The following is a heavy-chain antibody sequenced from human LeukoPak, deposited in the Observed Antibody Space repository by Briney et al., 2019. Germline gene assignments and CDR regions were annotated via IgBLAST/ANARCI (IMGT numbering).Heavy chain of an antibody. V-gene: IGHV4-34*01. Sequence: SETLSLTCAVYGGSFSGYYWSWIRQPPGKGLEWIGEINHSGSTNYNPSLKSRVTISVDTSKNQLSLKLSSVTAADTAVYYCATRADSSSDGNWFDPWGQGTLVTVSS. CDR1: GGSFSGYY. J-gene: IGHJ5*02. CDR2: INHSGST. CDR3: ATRADSSSDGNWFDP. D-gene: IGHD6-6*01.